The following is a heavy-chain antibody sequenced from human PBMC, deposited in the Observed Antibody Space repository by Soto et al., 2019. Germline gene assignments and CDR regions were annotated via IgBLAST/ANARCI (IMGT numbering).Heavy chain of an antibody. Sequence: PGGPLRISCAASGFTFSSYAMHWVRQTPGKGLEWVAVISYDGSNKYYADSVKGRFTISRDNSKNTLYLQMNSLRAEDTAVYYCASRGYSYGYSPLAQYYYYGMDVWGQGTTVTVSS. CDR1: GFTFSSYA. D-gene: IGHD5-18*01. J-gene: IGHJ6*02. CDR2: ISYDGSNK. CDR3: ASRGYSYGYSPLAQYYYYGMDV. V-gene: IGHV3-30-3*01.